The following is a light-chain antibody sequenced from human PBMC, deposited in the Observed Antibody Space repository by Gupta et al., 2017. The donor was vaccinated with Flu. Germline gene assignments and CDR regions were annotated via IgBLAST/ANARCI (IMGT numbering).Light chain of an antibody. Sequence: EIVMTQSPATLSVSPGERATLSCRASQSVSSNLAWYQQKPGQAPRLLIYGASTRATGIPARFSGSGSGTEFTLTISSLQSEDSAVYYCHQYNNWLYSFGQGTKLEIK. CDR3: HQYNNWLYS. V-gene: IGKV3-15*01. J-gene: IGKJ2*03. CDR2: GAS. CDR1: QSVSSN.